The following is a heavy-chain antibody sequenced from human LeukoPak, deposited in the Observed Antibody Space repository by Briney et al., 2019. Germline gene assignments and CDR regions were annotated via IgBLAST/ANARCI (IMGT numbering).Heavy chain of an antibody. CDR3: ARDSYCSGTSCYAGYYGMDV. CDR2: ISSSSSYV. CDR1: GFTFSSYS. Sequence: GGSLRLSCAASGFTFSSYSMNWVRQALGKGLEWVSSISSSSSYVYYADSVKGRFTISRDNAKNSLYLQMNSLRAEDTAVYYCARDSYCSGTSCYAGYYGMDVWGQGTTVTVSS. J-gene: IGHJ6*02. D-gene: IGHD2-2*01. V-gene: IGHV3-21*01.